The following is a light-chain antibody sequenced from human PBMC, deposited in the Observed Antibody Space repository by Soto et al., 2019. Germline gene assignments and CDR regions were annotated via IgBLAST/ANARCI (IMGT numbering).Light chain of an antibody. CDR1: QSISNW. CDR3: QQYNSYS. V-gene: IGKV1-5*02. Sequence: SPSDLKTSEERRVTNMCRASQSISNWLAWYQQKPGTAPKVLIYHASNLQSGVLPRFSGIGSGPVFPFTISSLQPDDFAAYCCQQYNSYSFAQGTKVDIK. CDR2: HAS. J-gene: IGKJ1*01.